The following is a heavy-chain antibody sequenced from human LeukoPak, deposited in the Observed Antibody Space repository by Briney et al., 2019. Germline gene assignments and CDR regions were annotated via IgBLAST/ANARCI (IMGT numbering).Heavy chain of an antibody. CDR3: ARAGKVGGYFDY. J-gene: IGHJ4*02. Sequence: PSETLSLTCAVSGGSISSGGYSWGWIRQPPGKGLEWIGYIYHSGSTYYNPSLKSRVTISVDRSKNQFSLKLSSVTAADTAVYYCARAGKVGGYFDYWGQGTLVTVSS. CDR1: GGSISSGGYS. V-gene: IGHV4-30-2*01. D-gene: IGHD1-26*01. CDR2: IYHSGST.